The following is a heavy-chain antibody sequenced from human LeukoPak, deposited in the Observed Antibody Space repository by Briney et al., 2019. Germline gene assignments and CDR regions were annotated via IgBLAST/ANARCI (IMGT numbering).Heavy chain of an antibody. D-gene: IGHD3-22*01. CDR3: AKGDHYDSSGPEGY. V-gene: IGHV3-74*01. CDR1: GFTFSSYW. CDR2: IKSDGSST. J-gene: IGHJ4*02. Sequence: GGSLRLSCAASGFTFSSYWMHWVRQAPGKGLVWVSRIKSDGSSTNYADSVKGRFTISRDNSKNTLYLQMNSLRAEDTAVYYCAKGDHYDSSGPEGYWGQGTLVTVSS.